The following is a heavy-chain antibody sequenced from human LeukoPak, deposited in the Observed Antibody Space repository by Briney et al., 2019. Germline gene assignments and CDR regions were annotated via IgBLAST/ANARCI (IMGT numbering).Heavy chain of an antibody. CDR3: ARDRVHGRGYFDY. D-gene: IGHD2-15*01. V-gene: IGHV4-39*02. CDR2: IYYSGST. J-gene: IGHJ4*02. Sequence: SETLSLTCTVSGGSISSSNYYWGCIRQPPGKGLEWIGSIYYSGSTYYNPSLKSRVTISVDTSKNQFSLKLSSVTAADTAVYYCARDRVHGRGYFDYWGQGTLGTVSS. CDR1: GGSISSSNYY.